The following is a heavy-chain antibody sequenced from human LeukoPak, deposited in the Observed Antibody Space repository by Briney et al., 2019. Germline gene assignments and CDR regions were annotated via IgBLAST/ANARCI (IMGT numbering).Heavy chain of an antibody. J-gene: IGHJ5*02. V-gene: IGHV1-18*01. CDR3: ARDMTTVTTVWFDP. CDR1: GYTFTSYG. CDR2: ISAYNGNT. Sequence: ASVKVSCTASGYTFTSYGISWVRQAPGQGLEWMGWISAYNGNTNYAQKLQGRVTMTTDTSTSTAYMELRSLRSDDTAVYYCARDMTTVTTVWFDPWGQGTLVTVSS. D-gene: IGHD4-11*01.